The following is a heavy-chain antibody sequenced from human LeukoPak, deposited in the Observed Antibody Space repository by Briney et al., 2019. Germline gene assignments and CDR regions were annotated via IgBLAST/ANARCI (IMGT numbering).Heavy chain of an antibody. CDR1: GGTFSSYA. J-gene: IGHJ4*02. Sequence: SVKVSCKASGGTFSSYAINWVRQAPGQGLEWMGGIIPISGTADYAQKFQGRVTITTDESTSTAYTELSSLRSEDTAIYYCATGLSSSSGFDYWGQGTLVAVSS. CDR3: ATGLSSSSGFDY. CDR2: IIPISGTA. V-gene: IGHV1-69*05. D-gene: IGHD6-6*01.